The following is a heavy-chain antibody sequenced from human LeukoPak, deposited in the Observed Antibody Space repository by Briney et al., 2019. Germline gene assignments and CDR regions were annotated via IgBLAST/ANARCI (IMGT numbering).Heavy chain of an antibody. CDR1: GFTFSGYA. CDR3: AKVEVLTVTPWYFDL. CDR2: ISGSGGST. Sequence: GASLRLSCAASGFTFSGYAMSWVRQAPGKGLEWVSTISGSGGSTYYADSVKGRFTISRDNSKNTLYLQMNSLRAEDTAVYYCAKVEVLTVTPWYFDLWGRGTLVTVSS. V-gene: IGHV3-23*01. J-gene: IGHJ2*01. D-gene: IGHD4-17*01.